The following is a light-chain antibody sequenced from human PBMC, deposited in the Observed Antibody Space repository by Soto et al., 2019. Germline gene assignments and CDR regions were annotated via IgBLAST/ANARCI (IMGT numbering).Light chain of an antibody. CDR3: TSWTNSTTMN. CDR1: SSDVGAYNY. V-gene: IGLV2-14*01. CDR2: DVN. Sequence: QSALTQPASVSGSPGQSITISCTGTSSDVGAYNYVSWYQQHPGKAPKLMIYDVNIRPSGVSNRFSGSKSGNTASLTISGLQDEDEADYYCTSWTNSTTMNFGGGTKLTVL. J-gene: IGLJ2*01.